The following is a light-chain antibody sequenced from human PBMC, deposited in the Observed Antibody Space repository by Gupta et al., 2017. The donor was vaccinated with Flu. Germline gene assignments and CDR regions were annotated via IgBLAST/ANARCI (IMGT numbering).Light chain of an antibody. CDR2: ENN. Sequence: TSSTRTNSDDGANKYVAWYQQHPDQPPKLLIYENNNRPSGVSDRFSGSKSGNTASLTITGLQTEDEADYYCTSLTSSNNLVVFGAGTMLTVL. CDR3: TSLTSSNNLVV. CDR1: NSDDGANKY. J-gene: IGLJ1*01. V-gene: IGLV2-14*01.